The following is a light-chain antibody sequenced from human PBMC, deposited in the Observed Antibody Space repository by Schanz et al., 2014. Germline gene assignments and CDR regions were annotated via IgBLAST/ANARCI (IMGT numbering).Light chain of an antibody. V-gene: IGLV2-14*01. CDR1: RSDVGGYKY. Sequence: QSALTQPASVSGSPGQSITISCTGTRSDVGGYKYVSWYQQHPGKAPKVMIYDVSKRPSGVSNRFSGSKSGNTASLTISGLQPEDEGDYYCSSYTSSSTLGVFGGGTKLTVL. CDR3: SSYTSSSTLGV. J-gene: IGLJ3*02. CDR2: DVS.